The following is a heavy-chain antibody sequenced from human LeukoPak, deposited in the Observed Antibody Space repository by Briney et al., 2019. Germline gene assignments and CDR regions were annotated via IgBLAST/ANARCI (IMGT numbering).Heavy chain of an antibody. CDR1: GASIRSSY. CDR3: ATYRTSFIYWYFDL. Sequence: SETLSLTCTVSGASIRSSYWSWIRQPPGKGLEWIGYISYTGSTNYNPPLKSRVSLSVDTSKNQFSLELSSVTAADTAVYYCATYRTSFIYWYFDLWGRGTLVTVSS. V-gene: IGHV4-59*01. D-gene: IGHD2-2*01. CDR2: ISYTGST. J-gene: IGHJ2*01.